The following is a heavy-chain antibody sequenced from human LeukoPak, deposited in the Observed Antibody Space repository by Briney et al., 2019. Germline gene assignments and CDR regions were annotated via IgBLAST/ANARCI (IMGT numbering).Heavy chain of an antibody. J-gene: IGHJ6*02. CDR2: ISYDGSNT. CDR1: GFTFSGYT. Sequence: SGGSLRLSCAASGFTFSGYTMHWVRQAPGKGLEWVALISYDGSNTYYADSVKGRFTISRDNSKNTLYLQMNSLRAEDTAVFHCARDSRLRHFDGFLIWGMDVWGQGTTVTVSS. V-gene: IGHV3-30-3*01. CDR3: ARDSRLRHFDGFLIWGMDV. D-gene: IGHD3-9*01.